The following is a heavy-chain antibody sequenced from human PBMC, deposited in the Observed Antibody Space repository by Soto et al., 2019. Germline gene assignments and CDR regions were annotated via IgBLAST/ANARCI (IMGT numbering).Heavy chain of an antibody. Sequence: QVQLVQSGAEVQXPXSXXKVSXKASGGXFSSYTISWVRQAPGQVLEWMGRIIPILGIANYAQKFQGRVTITGDKSTSTAYLELSSLRSEDTAVYYCARYSRYCSGGSCYNWFDPWGQGTLVTVSS. D-gene: IGHD2-15*01. J-gene: IGHJ5*02. CDR3: ARYSRYCSGGSCYNWFDP. V-gene: IGHV1-69*02. CDR2: IIPILGIA. CDR1: GGXFSSYT.